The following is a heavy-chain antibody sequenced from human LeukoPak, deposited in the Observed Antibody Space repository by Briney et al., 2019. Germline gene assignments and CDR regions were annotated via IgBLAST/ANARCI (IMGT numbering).Heavy chain of an antibody. J-gene: IGHJ6*02. V-gene: IGHV1-18*01. D-gene: IGHD4-11*01. CDR3: ARDSDSNYLYYYYGMDV. CDR1: GYTFTSYG. CDR2: ISAYNGNT. Sequence: ASVTVSCKASGYTFTSYGISWVRQAPGQGLEWMGWISAYNGNTNYAQKLQGRVTMTTDTSTSTAYMELRSLRSDDTAVYYCARDSDSNYLYYYYGMDVWGQGTTVTVSS.